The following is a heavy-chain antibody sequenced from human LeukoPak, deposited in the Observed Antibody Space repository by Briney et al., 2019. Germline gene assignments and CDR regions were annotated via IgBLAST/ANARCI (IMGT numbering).Heavy chain of an antibody. J-gene: IGHJ6*02. Sequence: ASVKVSCKASGYTFTSYGISWVRQAPGQGLEWMGWISAYNGNTNYAQKLQGRVTMTTDTSTSTAYMELRSLRSDDTAVYYCARGRQPNSSSWPWSYYYYYGMDVWGQGTTVTVSS. V-gene: IGHV1-18*01. CDR1: GYTFTSYG. CDR3: ARGRQPNSSSWPWSYYYYYGMDV. D-gene: IGHD6-13*01. CDR2: ISAYNGNT.